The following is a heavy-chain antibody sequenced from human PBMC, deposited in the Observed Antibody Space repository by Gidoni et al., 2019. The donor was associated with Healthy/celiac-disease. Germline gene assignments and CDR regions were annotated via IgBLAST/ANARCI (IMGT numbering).Heavy chain of an antibody. CDR2: IYPVDSDT. CDR1: GYSFTSYW. D-gene: IGHD2-2*01. Sequence: EVQLVQSGAEVKKPGESLKISCKGSGYSFTSYWIGWVRQMPGKGLEWMGIIYPVDSDTRYSPSFQGQVTISADKSISTAYLQWSSLKASDTAMYYCARRRLGYCSSTSCSGEVFDYWGQGTLVTVSS. CDR3: ARRRLGYCSSTSCSGEVFDY. V-gene: IGHV5-51*01. J-gene: IGHJ4*02.